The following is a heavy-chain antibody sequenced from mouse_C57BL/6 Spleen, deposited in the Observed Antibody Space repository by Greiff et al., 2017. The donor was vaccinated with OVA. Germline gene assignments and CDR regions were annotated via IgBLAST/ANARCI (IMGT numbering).Heavy chain of an antibody. CDR3: ARFGYYGSSHWYFDV. CDR2: IYPGDGDT. Sequence: QVQLKESGAELVKPGASVKISCKASGYAFSSYWMNWVKQRPGKGLEWIGQIYPGDGDTKYNGKFKGKATLTADKSSSTAYMQLSSLTSEDSAVYFCARFGYYGSSHWYFDVWGTGTTVTVSS. V-gene: IGHV1-80*01. CDR1: GYAFSSYW. J-gene: IGHJ1*03. D-gene: IGHD1-1*01.